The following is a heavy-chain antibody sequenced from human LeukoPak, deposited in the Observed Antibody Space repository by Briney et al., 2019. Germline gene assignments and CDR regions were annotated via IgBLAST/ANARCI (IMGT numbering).Heavy chain of an antibody. V-gene: IGHV1-69*13. Sequence: ASVKVSCKASGGTFSSYAISWVRQAPGQGLEWMGGIIPIFGTANYAQKFQGRVTITADESTSTAYMELSSLRSEDTPVYYCARLDEYEYSSGWYGYWGQGTLVTVYS. J-gene: IGHJ4*02. CDR1: GGTFSSYA. D-gene: IGHD6-19*01. CDR3: ARLDEYEYSSGWYGY. CDR2: IIPIFGTA.